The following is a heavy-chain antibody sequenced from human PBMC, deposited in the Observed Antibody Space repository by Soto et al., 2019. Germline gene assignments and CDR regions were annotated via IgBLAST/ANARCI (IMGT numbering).Heavy chain of an antibody. V-gene: IGHV4-34*01. CDR1: GGSFSGYY. J-gene: IGHJ6*02. D-gene: IGHD2-2*01. CDR3: ARDDIVVVPYGMDV. Sequence: QVQLQQWGAGLLKPSETLSLTCAVYGGSFSGYYWSWIRQPPGKGLEWIGEINHSGSTNYNPSLKSRVTISVDTSKNQFYLKLSSVTAADTAVYYCARDDIVVVPYGMDVWGQGTTVTVSS. CDR2: INHSGST.